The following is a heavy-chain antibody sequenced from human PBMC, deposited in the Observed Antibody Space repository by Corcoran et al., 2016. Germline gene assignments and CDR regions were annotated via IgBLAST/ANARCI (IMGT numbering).Heavy chain of an antibody. CDR3: ASSGRPGIAVAGRRFSFDI. CDR2: MNHSGST. D-gene: IGHD6-19*01. J-gene: IGHJ3*02. V-gene: IGHV4-34*01. Sequence: QVQLQQWGAGLLKPSETLSLTCAVYGGSFSGYYWSWIRQPPGKGLEWIGEMNHSGSTNDNPSLKSRVTISLDTSKNQFTLKLSSVTAADKAVYSCASSGRPGIAVAGRRFSFDIWGQGTMVTVSS. CDR1: GGSFSGYY.